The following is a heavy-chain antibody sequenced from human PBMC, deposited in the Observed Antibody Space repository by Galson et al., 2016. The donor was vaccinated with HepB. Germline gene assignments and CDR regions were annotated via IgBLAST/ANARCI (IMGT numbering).Heavy chain of an antibody. V-gene: IGHV4-4*02. D-gene: IGHD3-10*01. CDR3: ARVYLGSGRIDS. Sequence: SETLSLTCAVSDASITSRDWWTWVRQPPGKGLEWIGEVYHSGNTNYSPSLKSRVTISVDKSKNQFSLRLSPVTAADTAVYYCARVYLGSGRIDSWGQGTLVIVSS. CDR1: DASITSRDW. CDR2: VYHSGNT. J-gene: IGHJ5*01.